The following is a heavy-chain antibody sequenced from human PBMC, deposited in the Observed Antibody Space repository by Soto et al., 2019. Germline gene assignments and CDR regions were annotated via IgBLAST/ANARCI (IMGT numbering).Heavy chain of an antibody. V-gene: IGHV3-23*01. D-gene: IGHD3-3*01. CDR3: AKTMSPYYDFWSGYRYYFDY. CDR1: GFTFSSYA. CDR2: ISGSGGST. J-gene: IGHJ4*02. Sequence: SLRLSCAASGFTFSSYAMSWVRQAPGKGLEWVSAISGSGGSTYYADSVKGRFTISRDNSKNTLYLQMNSLRAEDTAVYYCAKTMSPYYDFWSGYRYYFDYWGQGTLVTVSS.